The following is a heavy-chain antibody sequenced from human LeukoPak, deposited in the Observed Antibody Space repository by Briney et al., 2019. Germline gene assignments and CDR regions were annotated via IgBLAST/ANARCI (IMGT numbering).Heavy chain of an antibody. J-gene: IGHJ3*02. CDR3: ATDPPYSGSSAAFDI. D-gene: IGHD1-26*01. V-gene: IGHV1-69*01. CDR2: IIPIFGTA. Sequence: ASVKVSCKASGGTFSSYAISWERQAPGQGLEWMGGIIPIFGTANYAQKFQGRVTITADESTSTAYMELSSLRSEDTAVYYCATDPPYSGSSAAFDIWGQGTMVTVSS. CDR1: GGTFSSYA.